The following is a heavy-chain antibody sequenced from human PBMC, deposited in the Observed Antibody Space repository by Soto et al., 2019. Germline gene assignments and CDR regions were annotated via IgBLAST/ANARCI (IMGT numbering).Heavy chain of an antibody. J-gene: IGHJ4*02. CDR3: AREESDYYDSSGSLAVDY. V-gene: IGHV1-18*01. CDR1: GYTFTSYG. Sequence: ASVKVSCKASGYTFTSYGISWVRQAPGQRLERMGWISAYNGNTNYAQKLQGRVTMTTDTSTSTAYMELRSLRSDDTAVYYCAREESDYYDSSGSLAVDYWGQGTLVTVSS. CDR2: ISAYNGNT. D-gene: IGHD3-22*01.